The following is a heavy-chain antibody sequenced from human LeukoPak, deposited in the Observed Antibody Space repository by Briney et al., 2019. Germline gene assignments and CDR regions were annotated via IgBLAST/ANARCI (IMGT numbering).Heavy chain of an antibody. Sequence: GGSLRLSCAASGFTFSSYWMSWVRQAPGKGLEWVANIKQDGSQKYYVDSVKGRFSISRDNAKNSLYLQMNSLRAEDTALYYCAKETRGAFDIWGQGTMVTVSS. D-gene: IGHD1-14*01. CDR2: IKQDGSQK. CDR1: GFTFSSYW. CDR3: AKETRGAFDI. V-gene: IGHV3-7*03. J-gene: IGHJ3*02.